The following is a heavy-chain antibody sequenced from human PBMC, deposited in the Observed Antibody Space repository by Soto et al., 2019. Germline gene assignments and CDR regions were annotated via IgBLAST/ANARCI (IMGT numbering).Heavy chain of an antibody. Sequence: QVQLEESGGGVVQPGRSLRLSCAASGFTFNTYSMHWVRQPPGKGLEWLAAIWYDGTQKYYADSVKGRFIISRDNSKKTLYLEMNSLRAEDTAVYYCASAGGTTVTGIWHFDSWGQGTLVTVSS. J-gene: IGHJ4*02. CDR1: GFTFNTYS. CDR2: IWYDGTQK. CDR3: ASAGGTTVTGIWHFDS. D-gene: IGHD4-17*01. V-gene: IGHV3-33*01.